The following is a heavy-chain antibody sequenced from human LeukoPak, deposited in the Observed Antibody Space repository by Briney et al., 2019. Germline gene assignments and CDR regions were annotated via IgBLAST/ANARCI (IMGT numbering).Heavy chain of an antibody. D-gene: IGHD1-26*01. J-gene: IGHJ4*02. CDR3: ARDPYSGSFQFDY. CDR1: GYTFTGYH. CDR2: INPNSGAT. Sequence: ASVKVSCKASGYTFTGYHIHWVRQAPGRGLEWMGWINPNSGATNYAQRLQGRVTMTRDTSTSTAYMELSRVRSDDTAVYYCARDPYSGSFQFDYWGQGTLVAVSS. V-gene: IGHV1-2*02.